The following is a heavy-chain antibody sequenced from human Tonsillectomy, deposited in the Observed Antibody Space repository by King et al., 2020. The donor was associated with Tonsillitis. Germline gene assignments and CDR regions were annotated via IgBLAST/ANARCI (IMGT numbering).Heavy chain of an antibody. J-gene: IGHJ6*02. CDR3: ARGGGGVTGPDYYYYGMDV. CDR2: IIPIFGTA. D-gene: IGHD3-16*01. CDR1: GGTFSSYA. V-gene: IGHV1-69*12. Sequence: QLVQSGAEVKKPGSSVKVSCKASGGTFSSYAISWVRQAPGQGLEWMGGIIPIFGTANYAQKFQGRVTITADESTSTAYMELSSLRSEDTAVYYCARGGGGVTGPDYYYYGMDVWGQGTTVTVSS.